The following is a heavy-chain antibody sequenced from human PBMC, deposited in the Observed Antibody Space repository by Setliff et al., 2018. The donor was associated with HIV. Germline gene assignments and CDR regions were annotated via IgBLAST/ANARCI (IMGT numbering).Heavy chain of an antibody. CDR2: IPIFGAA. CDR3: ARVPYRSAWFSGGHDAFDV. D-gene: IGHD6-19*01. V-gene: IGHV1-69*13. CDR1: GYTFTTYD. J-gene: IGHJ3*01. Sequence: ASVKVSCKASGYTFTTYDINWVRQAPGQGLEWMGGIPIFGAANYAQKFQGRVTITADESTTTAYMELSSLRSEDTAVYYCARVPYRSAWFSGGHDAFDVWGQGTLVTVSS.